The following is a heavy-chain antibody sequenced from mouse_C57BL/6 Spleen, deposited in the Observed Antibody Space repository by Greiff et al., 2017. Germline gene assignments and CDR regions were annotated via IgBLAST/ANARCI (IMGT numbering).Heavy chain of an antibody. CDR1: GYTFTSYW. V-gene: IGHV1-52*01. D-gene: IGHD1-1*01. J-gene: IGHJ2*01. CDR3: AREITTPNYFDY. CDR2: IDPSDSET. Sequence: VQLQQSGAELVRPGSSVKLSCKASGYTFTSYWMHWVKQRPIQGLEWIGNIDPSDSETHYNQKFKDKATLTVDKSSSTAYMQLSSLTSEDSAVYYCAREITTPNYFDYWGQGTTLTVSS.